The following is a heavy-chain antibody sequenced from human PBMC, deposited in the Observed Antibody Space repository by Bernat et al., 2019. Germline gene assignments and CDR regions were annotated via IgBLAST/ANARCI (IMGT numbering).Heavy chain of an antibody. J-gene: IGHJ4*02. CDR3: ARASRPGGSCIDY. CDR2: IGYDGSNK. V-gene: IGHV3-33*01. D-gene: IGHD1-26*01. Sequence: QVQLVESGGGVVQPGRSLRLSCAASGFTFSSYGMHWVRQAPGKGLEWVAVIGYDGSNKYYADSVKGRFTISRDNSKNTLYLQMNSLRAEDTAVYYCARASRPGGSCIDYWGQGTLVTVSS. CDR1: GFTFSSYG.